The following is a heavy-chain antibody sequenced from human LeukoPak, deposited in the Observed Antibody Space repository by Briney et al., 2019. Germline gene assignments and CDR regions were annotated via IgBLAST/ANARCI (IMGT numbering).Heavy chain of an antibody. D-gene: IGHD3-22*01. Sequence: PGGSLRLSCAASGFTFSSDAMSWVRQAPGKGLEWVSAISGSGGSTYYADSVKGRFTISRDNSKNTLYLQMNSLRAEDTAVYYCAKAGPYYDSSGYPTFDYWGQGTLVTVSS. V-gene: IGHV3-23*01. CDR1: GFTFSSDA. CDR2: ISGSGGST. CDR3: AKAGPYYDSSGYPTFDY. J-gene: IGHJ4*02.